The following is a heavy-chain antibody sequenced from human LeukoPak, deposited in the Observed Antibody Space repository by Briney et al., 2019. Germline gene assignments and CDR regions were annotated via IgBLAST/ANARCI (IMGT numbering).Heavy chain of an antibody. CDR3: VKDGYDYVWGSFSYFDY. V-gene: IGHV3-64D*09. D-gene: IGHD3-16*01. CDR1: GFTFNTYA. J-gene: IGHJ4*02. CDR2: ISGNGGST. Sequence: GGSLRLSCSASGFTFNTYAMHCVRQAPGKGLEYVSGISGNGGSTYYADSVKGRFTISRDNSKNTLYLQMSSLRPEDTAVYYCVKDGYDYVWGSFSYFDYWGQGTLVTVSS.